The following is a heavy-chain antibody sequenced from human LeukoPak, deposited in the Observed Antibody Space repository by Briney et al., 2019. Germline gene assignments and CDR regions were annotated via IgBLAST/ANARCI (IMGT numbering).Heavy chain of an antibody. J-gene: IGHJ4*02. Sequence: VASVKVSCKASGYTFTGYYMHWVRQAPGQGLEWMGWINPNSGGTNYAQKFQGRVTMTRDTSISTAYMELSRLRSDDTAVYYCARVRADSIFAFDYWGQGTLVTVSS. CDR1: GYTFTGYY. CDR2: INPNSGGT. CDR3: ARVRADSIFAFDY. V-gene: IGHV1-2*02. D-gene: IGHD3-3*01.